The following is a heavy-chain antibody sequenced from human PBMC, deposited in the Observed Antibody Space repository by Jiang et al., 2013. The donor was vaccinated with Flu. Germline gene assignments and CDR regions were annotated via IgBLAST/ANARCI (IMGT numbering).Heavy chain of an antibody. D-gene: IGHD6-13*01. Sequence: EVKKPGSSVKVSCKASGGTFSSYAISWVRQAPGQGLEWMGGIIPILGIANYAQKFQGRVTITADKSTSTAYMELSSLRSEDAAVYYCARDRAAAALNWFDPWGQGTLVTVSS. V-gene: IGHV1-69*10. J-gene: IGHJ5*02. CDR3: ARDRAAAALNWFDP. CDR2: IIPILGIA. CDR1: GGTFSSYA.